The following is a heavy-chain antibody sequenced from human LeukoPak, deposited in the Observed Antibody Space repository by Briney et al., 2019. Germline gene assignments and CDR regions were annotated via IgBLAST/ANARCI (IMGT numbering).Heavy chain of an antibody. D-gene: IGHD3-10*01. CDR2: IYTSGST. CDR3: ARGPYGSGSYYNGLDY. CDR1: GGSISSYY. J-gene: IGHJ4*02. V-gene: IGHV4-4*07. Sequence: SETLSLTCTVSGGSISSYYWSWIRQPAGKGLEWIGRIYTSGSTNYNPSLKSRVTISVDTSKNQFSLKLSSVTAADTAVYYCARGPYGSGSYYNGLDYWGQGTLVTVSS.